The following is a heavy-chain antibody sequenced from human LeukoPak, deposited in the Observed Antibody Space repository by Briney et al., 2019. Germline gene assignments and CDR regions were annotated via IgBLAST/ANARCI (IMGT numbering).Heavy chain of an antibody. D-gene: IGHD6-19*01. J-gene: IGHJ4*02. CDR2: INAGNGNT. CDR3: ARPVADDYFDY. CDR1: GYTFTSYA. V-gene: IGHV1-3*01. Sequence: ASVTVSCKASGYTFTSYAMHWVRQAPGQRLEWMGWINAGNGNTKYSQKFQGRVTITRDTSASTAYMELSSLRSEDTAVYYCARPVADDYFDYWGQGTLVTVSS.